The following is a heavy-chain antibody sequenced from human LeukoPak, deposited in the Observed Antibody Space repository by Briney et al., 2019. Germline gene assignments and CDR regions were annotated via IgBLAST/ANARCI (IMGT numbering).Heavy chain of an antibody. CDR1: GFTFSSYG. Sequence: PGGSLRLSCAASGFTFSSYGMHWVRQAPGKGLEWVAVISYDGSNKYYADSVKGRFTISRDNSKNTLYLQMNSLRAEDTAVYYCAKGSGYYWGNAFDIWGQGTMVTVSS. D-gene: IGHD3-22*01. V-gene: IGHV3-30*18. CDR2: ISYDGSNK. CDR3: AKGSGYYWGNAFDI. J-gene: IGHJ3*02.